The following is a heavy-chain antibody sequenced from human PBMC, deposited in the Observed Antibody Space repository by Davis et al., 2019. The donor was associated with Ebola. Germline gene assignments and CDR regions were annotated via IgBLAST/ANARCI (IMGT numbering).Heavy chain of an antibody. CDR2: IYYSGST. CDR1: GGSVSSGSYY. V-gene: IGHV4-61*01. CDR3: ASSETSGWFDY. D-gene: IGHD6-19*01. Sequence: PSETLSLTCTVSGGSVSSGSYYWSWIRQPPGKGLEWIGYIYYSGSTNYNPSLKSRVTISVDTSKNQFSLKLSSVTAADTAVYYCASSETSGWFDYWGQGTLVTVSS. J-gene: IGHJ4*02.